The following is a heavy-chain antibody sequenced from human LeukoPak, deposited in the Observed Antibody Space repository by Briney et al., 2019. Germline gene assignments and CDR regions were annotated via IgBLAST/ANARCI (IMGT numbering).Heavy chain of an antibody. D-gene: IGHD6-19*01. CDR3: ARTIAVAGKMYNWFDP. V-gene: IGHV5-51*01. Sequence: GKSLKISCKGSGYSFTSYWIGWVRQMPGKGLEWMGIIYPGDSDTRYSPSFQGQVTISADKSISTAYLQWSSLKASDTAMYYCARTIAVAGKMYNWFDPWGQGTLVTVSS. CDR2: IYPGDSDT. J-gene: IGHJ5*02. CDR1: GYSFTSYW.